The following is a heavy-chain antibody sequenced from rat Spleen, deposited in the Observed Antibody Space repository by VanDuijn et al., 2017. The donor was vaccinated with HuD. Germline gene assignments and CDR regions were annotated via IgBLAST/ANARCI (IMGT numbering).Heavy chain of an antibody. Sequence: EVQLVESGGGLVQPGRSLKVSCEASGFTFSNYGMAWVRQAPTKGLEWVATINYDATSTHYRDSVKGRFTISRDNAKSTLCLHMDSLRSEDTATYDCARLGIAAIGNWFSYWCQGTLVTVSS. CDR1: GFTFSNYG. V-gene: IGHV5-29*01. CDR3: ARLGIAAIGNWFSY. J-gene: IGHJ3*01. D-gene: IGHD1-2*01. CDR2: INYDATST.